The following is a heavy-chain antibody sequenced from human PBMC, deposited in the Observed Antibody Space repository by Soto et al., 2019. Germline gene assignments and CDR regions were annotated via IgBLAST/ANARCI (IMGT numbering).Heavy chain of an antibody. CDR3: ARFEDLDYDILTGYLGDYGMDV. CDR1: GFTFSSYS. D-gene: IGHD3-9*01. CDR2: ISSSSTYI. J-gene: IGHJ6*02. V-gene: IGHV3-21*04. Sequence: GGSLRLSCAASGFTFSSYSMNWVRQAPGKGLEWVSSISSSSTYIYYADSVKGRFTISRDNAKNSLYLQMNSLKASDTAMYYCARFEDLDYDILTGYLGDYGMDVWGQGTTVTVSS.